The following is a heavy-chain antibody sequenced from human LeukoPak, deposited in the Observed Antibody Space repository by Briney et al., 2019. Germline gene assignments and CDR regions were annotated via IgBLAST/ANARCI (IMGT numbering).Heavy chain of an antibody. V-gene: IGHV3-23*01. CDR1: GFTFSSYA. CDR2: ISGSGGST. D-gene: IGHD6-13*01. Sequence: GGSLRLSCAASGFTFSSYAMSWVRQAPGKELEWVSAISGSGGSTYYADSVKGRFTISRDNSKNTLYLQMNSLRAEDTAVYYCAKDHIRDSSTFDAFDIWGQGTMVTVSS. J-gene: IGHJ3*02. CDR3: AKDHIRDSSTFDAFDI.